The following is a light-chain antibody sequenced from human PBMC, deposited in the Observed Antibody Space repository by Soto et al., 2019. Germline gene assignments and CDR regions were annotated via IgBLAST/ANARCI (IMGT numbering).Light chain of an antibody. Sequence: EIVLTQSPATLSLSPGERATLSCRASQSVSSYLAWYQQKPGQAPRLLIYDASNRATGIPARFSGSGSGTEFTLTISSLQPEDFALYYCQQYKNWPPITFGQGTRLEIK. CDR3: QQYKNWPPIT. CDR1: QSVSSY. J-gene: IGKJ5*01. CDR2: DAS. V-gene: IGKV3-11*01.